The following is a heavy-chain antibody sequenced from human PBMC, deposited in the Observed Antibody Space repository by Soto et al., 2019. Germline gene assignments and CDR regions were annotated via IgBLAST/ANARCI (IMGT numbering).Heavy chain of an antibody. D-gene: IGHD6-19*01. CDR3: AKDESYSSGWSDY. J-gene: IGHJ4*02. CDR1: GFTFSNYA. Sequence: EVQLLESGGGLIQPGGSLRLSCAASGFTFSNYAMSWVRQAPGKGLEWVSAISGSDFPYYADSVKGRFTISRDNSKNTLFLQMNSLRAEDTALYYCAKDESYSSGWSDYWGQGTLVTVSS. CDR2: ISGSDFP. V-gene: IGHV3-23*01.